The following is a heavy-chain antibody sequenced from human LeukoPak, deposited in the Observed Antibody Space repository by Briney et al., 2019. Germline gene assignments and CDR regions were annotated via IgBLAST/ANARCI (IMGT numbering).Heavy chain of an antibody. CDR3: VRDRAPWGGALGGAKGMDV. CDR1: GFTFSNYA. J-gene: IGHJ6*04. CDR2: ISYEGSVT. Sequence: PGGSLRLSCAASGFTFSNYAFHWVRQPPGKGLEWAAVISYEGSVTYYADSVKGRFTISRDNSKNTLDLQMNSLSVEDTAVYYCVRDRAPWGGALGGAKGMDVWGEGTTVTVSS. V-gene: IGHV3-30*04. D-gene: IGHD3-10*01.